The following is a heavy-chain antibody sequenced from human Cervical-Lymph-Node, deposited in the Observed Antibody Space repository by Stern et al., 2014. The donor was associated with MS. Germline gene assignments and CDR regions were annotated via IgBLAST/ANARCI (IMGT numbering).Heavy chain of an antibody. V-gene: IGHV4-39*02. CDR2: IYYSGAT. CDR1: GGSVSSNRYY. D-gene: IGHD3/OR15-3a*01. CDR3: GRAGLDDTFDV. Sequence: VQLVESGPGLVKPSETLSLTCSISGGSVSSNRYYWGWIRQPPGKGLEWIGIIYYSGATFYNPSLKIRVSISMDTSQNHFSLSLSSVTAADTAVYYCGRAGLDDTFDVWGQGTMVTVSS. J-gene: IGHJ3*01.